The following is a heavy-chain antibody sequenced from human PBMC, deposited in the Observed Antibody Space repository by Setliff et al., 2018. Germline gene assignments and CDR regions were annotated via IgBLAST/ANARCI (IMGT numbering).Heavy chain of an antibody. J-gene: IGHJ4*02. CDR3: AKVLAIFGVVTDIGFYFDY. D-gene: IGHD3-3*01. V-gene: IGHV3-21*04. CDR1: GFIFKNYI. Sequence: GGSLRLSCAASGFIFKNYIMTWVRQAPGKGLEWVASISGSSSDIYYADSVKGRFSISRDNSKNTLYLQMNSLRAEDTAIYYCAKVLAIFGVVTDIGFYFDYWGQGSLVTVSS. CDR2: ISGSSSDI.